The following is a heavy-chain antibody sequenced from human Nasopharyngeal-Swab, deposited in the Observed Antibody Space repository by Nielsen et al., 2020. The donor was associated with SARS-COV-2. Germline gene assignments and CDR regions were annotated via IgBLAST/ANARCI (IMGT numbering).Heavy chain of an antibody. CDR2: INPSGGST. V-gene: IGHV1-46*01. D-gene: IGHD6-25*01. J-gene: IGHJ6*02. Sequence: WVRQAPGQGLEWMGIINPSGGSTSYAQKFQGRVTMTRDTSTSTVYMELSSLRSDDTAVYYCAREEGIAAESNSYYYYGMDVWGQGTTVTVSS. CDR3: AREEGIAAESNSYYYYGMDV.